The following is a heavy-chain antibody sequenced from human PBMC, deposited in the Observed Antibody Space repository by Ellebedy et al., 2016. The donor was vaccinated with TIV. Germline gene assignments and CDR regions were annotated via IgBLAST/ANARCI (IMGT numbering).Heavy chain of an antibody. CDR1: GLTFSDQH. J-gene: IGHJ4*02. CDR3: ARVGGYSGGWSLDN. CDR2: IRTKANSFTT. V-gene: IGHV3-72*01. D-gene: IGHD6-19*01. Sequence: LSLTCAASGLTFSDQHMDWVRQAPGKGLEWVARIRTKANSFTTEYAASVKGRFTISRDDSKNSLFLQMNSLNTDDTAVYYCARVGGYSGGWSLDNWGQGTLVTVSS.